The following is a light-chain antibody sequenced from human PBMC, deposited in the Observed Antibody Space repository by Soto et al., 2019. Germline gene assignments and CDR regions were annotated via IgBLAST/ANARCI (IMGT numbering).Light chain of an antibody. CDR1: SSDIGGYNS. CDR2: EVN. CDR3: CSFTSSNTHV. Sequence: QSALTQPPSASGSPGQSVTISCTGTSSDIGGYNSVSWYQQHPGKVPKLILFEVNKRPSGVSGRFSGSKSGNTASLTISGLQAEDEADYYCCSFTSSNTHVFGTGTKLTVL. J-gene: IGLJ1*01. V-gene: IGLV2-8*01.